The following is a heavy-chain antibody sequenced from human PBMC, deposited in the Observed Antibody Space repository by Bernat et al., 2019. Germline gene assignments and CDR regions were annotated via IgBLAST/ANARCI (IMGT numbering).Heavy chain of an antibody. Sequence: EVQLVESGGGLVQPGGSLRLSCAASGFTFRSYGMSWVRQTPGRGLEWVSAISDTVSSPYYADSVKGRFTISRDNSKNTLFLQMNSLRAEDTAVYYCAKDSPVLTIWGQGTMVTVSS. CDR2: ISDTVSSP. V-gene: IGHV3-23*04. D-gene: IGHD2-8*01. J-gene: IGHJ3*02. CDR3: AKDSPVLTI. CDR1: GFTFRSYG.